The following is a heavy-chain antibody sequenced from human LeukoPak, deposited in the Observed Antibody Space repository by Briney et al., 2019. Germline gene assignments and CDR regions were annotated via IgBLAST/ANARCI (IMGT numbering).Heavy chain of an antibody. CDR2: MNPNSGNT. Sequence: ASVKVSCKASGYTFTSYDINWVRQATGQGLEWMGWMNPNSGNTGYAQKFQGRVTMTRNTSIGTAYMELSSLRSEDTAVYYCARSRSSTSRMLENWFDPWGQGTLVTVSS. J-gene: IGHJ5*02. V-gene: IGHV1-8*01. CDR1: GYTFTSYD. D-gene: IGHD2-2*01. CDR3: ARSRSSTSRMLENWFDP.